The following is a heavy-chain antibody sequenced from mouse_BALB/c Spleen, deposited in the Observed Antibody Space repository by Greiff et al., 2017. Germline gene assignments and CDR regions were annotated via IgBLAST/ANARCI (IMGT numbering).Heavy chain of an antibody. CDR2: IDPENGDT. V-gene: IGHV14-4*02. Sequence: VQLQQSGAELVRSGASVKLSCTASGFNIKDYYMHWVKQRPEQGLEWIGWIDPENGDTEYAPKFQGKATMTADTSSNTAYLQLSSLTSEDTAVYYCTSYYYGSSGYWYFDVWGAGTTVTVSS. J-gene: IGHJ1*01. D-gene: IGHD1-1*01. CDR3: TSYYYGSSGYWYFDV. CDR1: GFNIKDYY.